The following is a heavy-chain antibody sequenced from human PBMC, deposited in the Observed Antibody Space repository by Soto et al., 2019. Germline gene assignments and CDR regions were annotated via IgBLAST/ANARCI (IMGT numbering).Heavy chain of an antibody. CDR2: ISAYNGNT. D-gene: IGHD3-10*01. V-gene: IGHV1-18*01. J-gene: IGHJ6*02. Sequence: DSVKVSCKASGGTFSSYAISWVRQAPGQGLEWMGWISAYNGNTNYAQKLQGRVTMTTDTSTSTAYMELRSLRSDETAVYYCVRGGGVRDYYYYGMDASSQGTPVTVSS. CDR1: GGTFSSYA. CDR3: VRGGGVRDYYYYGMDA.